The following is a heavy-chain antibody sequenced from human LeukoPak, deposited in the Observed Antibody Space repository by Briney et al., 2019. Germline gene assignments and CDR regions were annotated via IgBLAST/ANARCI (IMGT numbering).Heavy chain of an antibody. J-gene: IGHJ4*02. V-gene: IGHV3-30*03. CDR1: GFTFRSFA. Sequence: GGSLRLSCAAFGFTFRSFAMSWVRQAPGKGLEWVAVISYDGSNKYYADSVKGRFTISRDNSKNTLYLQMNSLRAEDTAVYYCVRATVTLFDYWGQGTLVTVSS. CDR3: VRATVTLFDY. D-gene: IGHD4-17*01. CDR2: ISYDGSNK.